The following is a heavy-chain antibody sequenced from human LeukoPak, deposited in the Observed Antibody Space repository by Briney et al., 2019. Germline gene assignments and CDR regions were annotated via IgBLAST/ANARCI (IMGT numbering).Heavy chain of an antibody. CDR2: ISSSSSYI. Sequence: GGSLRLSCAASGFTFSSYSMNWVRQAPGKGLEWVSSISSSSSYIYYADSVKGRFTISRDNSKNTLYLQMNSLRAEDTAVYYCAKILAYCGGDCYSDYWGQGTLVTVSS. J-gene: IGHJ4*02. CDR1: GFTFSSYS. V-gene: IGHV3-21*04. D-gene: IGHD2-21*02. CDR3: AKILAYCGGDCYSDY.